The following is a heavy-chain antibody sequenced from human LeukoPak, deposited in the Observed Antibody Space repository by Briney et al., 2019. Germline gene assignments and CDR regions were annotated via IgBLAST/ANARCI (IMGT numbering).Heavy chain of an antibody. Sequence: GASVKVSCKASGYTFTSYDINWVRQATGQGLEWMGWMNPNSGNTGYAQKFQGRVTMTRNTSISTSYMELSSLRSEDTAVYYCARGFFLVPAAAGSWFDRWGQGTLVTVS. CDR2: MNPNSGNT. CDR1: GYTFTSYD. J-gene: IGHJ5*02. D-gene: IGHD2-2*01. V-gene: IGHV1-8*01. CDR3: ARGFFLVPAAAGSWFDR.